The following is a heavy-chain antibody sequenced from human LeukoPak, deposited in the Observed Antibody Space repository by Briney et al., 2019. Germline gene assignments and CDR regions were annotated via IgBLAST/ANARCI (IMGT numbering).Heavy chain of an antibody. CDR3: ATCSGRSCFTFGFFDY. Sequence: ASVKVSCKASGYTLTSYYVHWVQQAPGQGLEWMGIINPSGGATNYAQKFQGRVTMTRDTSTSTVYMELSSLRSEDTAVYYCATCSGRSCFTFGFFDYWGQGTLVTVSS. CDR1: GYTLTSYY. V-gene: IGHV1-46*01. J-gene: IGHJ4*02. CDR2: INPSGGAT. D-gene: IGHD2-15*01.